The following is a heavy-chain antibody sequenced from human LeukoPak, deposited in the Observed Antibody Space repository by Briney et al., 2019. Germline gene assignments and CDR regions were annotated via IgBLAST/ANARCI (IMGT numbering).Heavy chain of an antibody. CDR3: ATGGVHYYDTSADY. D-gene: IGHD3-22*01. J-gene: IGHJ4*02. CDR1: GFTFSSYG. CDR2: ISSSSSTI. V-gene: IGHV3-48*01. Sequence: GGSLRLSCAASGFTFSSYGMHWVRQAPGKGLEWVSYISSSSSTIYYADSVKGRFTISRDNAKNSLYLQMNSLRAEDTAVYYCATGGVHYYDTSADYWGQGTLVTVSS.